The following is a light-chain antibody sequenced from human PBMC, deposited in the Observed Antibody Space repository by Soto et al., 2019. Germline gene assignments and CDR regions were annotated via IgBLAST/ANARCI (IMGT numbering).Light chain of an antibody. CDR3: QQRYNWPNT. CDR1: PSVGTS. V-gene: IGKV3-11*01. J-gene: IGKJ2*01. Sequence: EIVLPQSPATLSLSPGARATLSCRTSPSVGTSLAWYQHTPGQAPRLLIYDASNRATGIPARFSGSGSGTDFTLTISSPEPEDFAVYYGQQRYNWPNTFGQGTKLEIK. CDR2: DAS.